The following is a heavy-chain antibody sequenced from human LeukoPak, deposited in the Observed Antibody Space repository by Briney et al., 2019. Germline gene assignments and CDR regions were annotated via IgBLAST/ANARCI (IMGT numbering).Heavy chain of an antibody. V-gene: IGHV4-59*01. J-gene: IGHJ2*01. CDR2: VYHSGTT. Sequence: SETLSLTCTVSGGSIRNYYWSWIRQPPGKGLEWIGYVYHSGTTNYNPSLKSRVTISVNPSQDQFSLKLNSLTAADTAVYYCAREQIFRYFDRGGHFDLWGRGTLVTVSS. CDR3: AREQIFRYFDRGGHFDL. D-gene: IGHD3-9*01. CDR1: GGSIRNYY.